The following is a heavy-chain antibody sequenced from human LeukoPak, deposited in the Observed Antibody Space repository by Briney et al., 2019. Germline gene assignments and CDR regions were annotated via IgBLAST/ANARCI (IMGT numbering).Heavy chain of an antibody. D-gene: IGHD1-26*01. V-gene: IGHV3-11*01. J-gene: IGHJ5*02. Sequence: GGSLRLSCAASGFTFSDYYMSWIRQAPGKGLEWVPYISSSGSTIYYADSVKGRFTISRDNAKNSLYLQMNSLRAEDTAVYYCARDGPSGEVTPNWFDPWGQGTLVTVSS. CDR1: GFTFSDYY. CDR2: ISSSGSTI. CDR3: ARDGPSGEVTPNWFDP.